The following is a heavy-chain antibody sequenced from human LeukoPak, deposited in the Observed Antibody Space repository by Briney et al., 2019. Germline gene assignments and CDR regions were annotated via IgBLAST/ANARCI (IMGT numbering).Heavy chain of an antibody. CDR3: ARDSYADAFDI. D-gene: IGHD3-16*01. CDR1: GFTVSSNY. CDR2: IYSGGST. J-gene: IGHJ3*02. V-gene: IGHV3-53*01. Sequence: PGGSLRLSCAASGFTVSSNYMSWVRQAPGKGVEGVSGIYSGGSTYYADSVKGRFTISRDNSKNTLYLQMNSLRAEDTAVYYCARDSYADAFDIWGQGTMVTVSS.